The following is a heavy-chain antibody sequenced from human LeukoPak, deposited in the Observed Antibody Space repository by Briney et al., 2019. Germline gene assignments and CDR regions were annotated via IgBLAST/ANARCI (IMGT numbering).Heavy chain of an antibody. V-gene: IGHV4-39*07. CDR3: ARERPNSSGWPLDY. J-gene: IGHJ4*02. Sequence: SETLSLTCTVSGGSISSGSYYWGWIRQPPGKGLEWIGSIYYSGNTYYNPSLKSRVTMSVDTSKNQFSLKLSSVTAADTAVYYCARERPNSSGWPLDYWGQGTLVTVSS. CDR1: GGSISSGSYY. D-gene: IGHD6-19*01. CDR2: IYYSGNT.